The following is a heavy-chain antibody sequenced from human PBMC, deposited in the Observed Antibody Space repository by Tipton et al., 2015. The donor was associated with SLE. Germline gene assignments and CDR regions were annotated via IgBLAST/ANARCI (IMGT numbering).Heavy chain of an antibody. CDR3: ASPGGGSGSFDAFDI. D-gene: IGHD3-10*01. CDR1: GGSISSTDDY. J-gene: IGHJ3*02. V-gene: IGHV4-39*07. CDR2: IFYNGAT. Sequence: TLSLTCTVSGGSISSTDDYWGWIRQPPGKGLEWIGTIFYNGATQYSSSLKSRVTVSINTSKNQFSLRLTSVTAADTAIYYCASPGGGSGSFDAFDIWGQGTIVTVSS.